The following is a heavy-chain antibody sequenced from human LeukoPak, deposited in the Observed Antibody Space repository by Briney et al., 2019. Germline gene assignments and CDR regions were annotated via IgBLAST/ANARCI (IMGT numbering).Heavy chain of an antibody. D-gene: IGHD1-26*01. CDR1: GGTFSSYA. J-gene: IGHJ4*02. CDR2: IIPIFGTA. Sequence: SVKVSCKASGGTFSSYAISWVRQAPGQGLEWMGRIIPIFGTANYAQKLQGRVTITTDDSTTTAYMELSSLRSEDTAVYYCAIESGSYFGLRYFDYWGQGTLVTVSS. CDR3: AIESGSYFGLRYFDY. V-gene: IGHV1-69*05.